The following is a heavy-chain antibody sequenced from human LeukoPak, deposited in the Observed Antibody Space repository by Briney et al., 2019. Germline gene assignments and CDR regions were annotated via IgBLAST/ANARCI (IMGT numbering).Heavy chain of an antibody. CDR1: GFTFSSYA. V-gene: IGHV3-30-3*01. CDR3: ARAEEKNAFDI. Sequence: GGSLRLSCAASGFTFSSYAMHWVRQAPGKGLEWVAVISYDGSNKYYADSVKGRFTISRDNSKNTLYLQMNSLRAEDTAVCYCARAEEKNAFDIWGQGTMVTVSS. CDR2: ISYDGSNK. D-gene: IGHD1-14*01. J-gene: IGHJ3*02.